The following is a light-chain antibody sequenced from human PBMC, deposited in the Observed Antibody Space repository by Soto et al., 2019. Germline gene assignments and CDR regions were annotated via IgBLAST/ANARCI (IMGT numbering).Light chain of an antibody. CDR3: QQSNNWPYT. V-gene: IGKV3-15*01. J-gene: IGKJ2*01. CDR2: GAS. Sequence: EVVMTQSPATLSVSPGERVTLSCRASQSVSDNLAWYQQKPGQAPRLLIYGASTRATTIPARFSGSGSGTAFTLTISSLQSADFAVYYCQQSNNWPYTFGQGTKLDIK. CDR1: QSVSDN.